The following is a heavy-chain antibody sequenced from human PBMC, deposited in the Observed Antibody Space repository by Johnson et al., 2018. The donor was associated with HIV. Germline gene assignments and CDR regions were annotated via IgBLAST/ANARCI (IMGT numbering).Heavy chain of an antibody. Sequence: VQLVESGGGLVQPGGSLRLSCAASGFTFSSYAMHWVRQAPGKGLEYVSGIRSNGGSTYYANSVKGRFTISRDNSKNTLYLQMDSLRAEDTAVYYCASGGSSRNPAFDIWGQGTMVIVSS. D-gene: IGHD1-26*01. J-gene: IGHJ3*02. CDR2: IRSNGGST. CDR1: GFTFSSYA. CDR3: ASGGSSRNPAFDI. V-gene: IGHV3-64*01.